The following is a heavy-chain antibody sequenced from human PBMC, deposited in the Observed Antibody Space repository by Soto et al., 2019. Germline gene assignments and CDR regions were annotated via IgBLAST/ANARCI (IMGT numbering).Heavy chain of an antibody. J-gene: IGHJ6*02. CDR3: ARDREYYDSSGYYNYYGMDV. V-gene: IGHV1-69*13. Sequence: SVKVSCKASGGTFSSYAISWVRQAPGQGLEWMGGIIPIFGTANYAQKFQGRVTITADESTSTAYMELSSLRSEDTAVYYCARDREYYDSSGYYNYYGMDVWGQGTTVTVSS. CDR2: IIPIFGTA. D-gene: IGHD3-22*01. CDR1: GGTFSSYA.